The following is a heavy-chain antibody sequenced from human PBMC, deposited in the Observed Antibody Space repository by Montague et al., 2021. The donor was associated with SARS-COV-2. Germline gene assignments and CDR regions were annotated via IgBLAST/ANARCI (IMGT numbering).Heavy chain of an antibody. Sequence: SETLSLTCNVSGVSISSSSFYWGWIRQPPGNGLEWIGRIYYTESTYYNPSLKSRVTISLDTSKNQFSLKLASVTAADTAMYYCVRYHVDPYGMDVWGQGTTVTVSS. J-gene: IGHJ6*02. CDR3: VRYHVDPYGMDV. CDR2: IYYTEST. CDR1: GVSISSSSFY. D-gene: IGHD2-21*01. V-gene: IGHV4-39*01.